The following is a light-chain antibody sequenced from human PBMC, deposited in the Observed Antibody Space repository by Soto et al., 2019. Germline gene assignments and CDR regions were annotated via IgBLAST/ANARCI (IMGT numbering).Light chain of an antibody. CDR3: SSYTSSTTFYV. Sequence: QSALTQPASVSGSPGQSITISCTGTSSDIGDLVSWYEQHPGRAPKLIIYAVTNRPSGVSNRFSGPKSGNTASLTISGLQAEDEADFYCSSYTSSTTFYVFGSGTKVTVL. CDR2: AVT. CDR1: SSDIGDL. V-gene: IGLV2-14*01. J-gene: IGLJ1*01.